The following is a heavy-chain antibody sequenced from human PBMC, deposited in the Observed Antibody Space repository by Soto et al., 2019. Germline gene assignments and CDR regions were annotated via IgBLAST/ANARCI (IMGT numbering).Heavy chain of an antibody. CDR2: IYWDDDK. Sequence: QTTLKESGPTLVKPTQTLTLTCTFSGFSLSTSGVGVGWIRQPPGKALEWLALIYWDDDKRYSPSLRSRLTIRKDTSKNQVVLTMTNMDPVDTATYYCIQSRCGGDCLQSYASHYYYGMDVWGQGTTVTVSS. V-gene: IGHV2-5*02. D-gene: IGHD2-21*02. CDR1: GFSLSTSGVG. J-gene: IGHJ6*02. CDR3: IQSRCGGDCLQSYASHYYYGMDV.